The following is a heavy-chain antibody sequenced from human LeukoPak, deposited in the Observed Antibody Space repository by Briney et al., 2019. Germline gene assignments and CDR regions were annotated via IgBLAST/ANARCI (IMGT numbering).Heavy chain of an antibody. CDR1: GFTFSSYV. V-gene: IGHV3-30-3*01. CDR3: ARDGY. CDR2: ISYDGSSK. J-gene: IGHJ4*02. Sequence: GGSLRLSSAVSGFTFSSYVMHWVRQAPGKGLEWVALISYDGSSKYYANSVKGRFTISRDNSKNTLYLQMNSLRAEDTAVYYCARDGYWGQGTLVTVSS.